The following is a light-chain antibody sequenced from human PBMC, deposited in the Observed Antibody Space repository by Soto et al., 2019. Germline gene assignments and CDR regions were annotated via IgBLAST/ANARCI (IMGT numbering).Light chain of an antibody. CDR3: AAWDDSLSGFYV. CDR1: SSNYGSNY. V-gene: IGLV1-47*01. J-gene: IGLJ1*01. CDR2: RNN. Sequence: QRVRTQPPSASGAPVQGLTIICSKSSSNYGSNYVYWYQQLPGTAPKLLIYRNNQRPSGVPDRFSGSKSGTSASLAISGLRSEDEADYYCAAWDDSLSGFYVFGTGTKVTVL.